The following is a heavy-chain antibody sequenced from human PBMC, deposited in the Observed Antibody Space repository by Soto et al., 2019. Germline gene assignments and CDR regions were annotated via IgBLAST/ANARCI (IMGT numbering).Heavy chain of an antibody. CDR1: GFSLSTSGVG. CDR2: IYWDDDK. Sequence: QITLKESGPTLVNPTQTLTLTCTFSGFSLSTSGVGVGWIRQPPGKALEWLALIYWDDDKRYSPSLKSRLTITKVTSKNQVVLTMTNMDPVDTATYYCARVLKSMVTRYWYFDLWGRGTLVTVSS. V-gene: IGHV2-5*02. CDR3: ARVLKSMVTRYWYFDL. J-gene: IGHJ2*01. D-gene: IGHD4-17*01.